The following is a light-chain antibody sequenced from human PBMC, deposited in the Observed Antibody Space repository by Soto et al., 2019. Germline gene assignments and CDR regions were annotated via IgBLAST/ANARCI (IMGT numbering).Light chain of an antibody. CDR3: TVWDDSLRGRL. J-gene: IGLJ2*01. V-gene: IGLV1-47*01. Sequence: QSVLTQPPSASGTPGQRVTISCSGSSSNIESNFVYWYQQFPGTAPRLLIYRNNHRPSGVSDRFSGSKSGTSASLAISALRSEDEADYYCTVWDDSLRGRLFGGGTKLTVL. CDR1: SSNIESNF. CDR2: RNN.